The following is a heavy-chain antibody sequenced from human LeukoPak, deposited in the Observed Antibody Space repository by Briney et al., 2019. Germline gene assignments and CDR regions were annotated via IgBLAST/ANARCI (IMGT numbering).Heavy chain of an antibody. Sequence: ASVKVSCKASGYTFTGYYMHWVRQAPGQGLEWMGWINPNSGGTNYAQKFQGWVTMTRDTSISTAYMELSRLRSDDTAVYYCARGRYSGYDPPFDYWGQGTLVTVSS. D-gene: IGHD5-12*01. CDR3: ARGRYSGYDPPFDY. CDR2: INPNSGGT. J-gene: IGHJ4*02. CDR1: GYTFTGYY. V-gene: IGHV1-2*04.